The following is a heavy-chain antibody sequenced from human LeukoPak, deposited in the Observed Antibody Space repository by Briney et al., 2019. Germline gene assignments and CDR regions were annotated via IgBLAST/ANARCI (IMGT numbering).Heavy chain of an antibody. CDR2: IYWNRGGT. V-gene: IGHV3-9*01. CDR3: RKDRTAGGLDY. Sequence: SLSLFCAASGFTFEDYGMAWLRDAPGEGRVWVTCIYWNRGGTVYADSVEGRFTISGDNAKNSLYLQMNSVRPDDTALYYCRKDRTAGGLDYWGQGTLVTVSS. CDR1: GFTFEDYG. D-gene: IGHD6-13*01. J-gene: IGHJ4*02.